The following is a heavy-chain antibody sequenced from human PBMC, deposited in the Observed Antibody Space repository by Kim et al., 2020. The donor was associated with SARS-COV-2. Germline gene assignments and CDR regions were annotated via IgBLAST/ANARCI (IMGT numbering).Heavy chain of an antibody. D-gene: IGHD2-2*01. CDR1: GFSLSTSGMC. V-gene: IGHV2-70*11. CDR3: ARIRCYCSSTSCQAAYFDY. J-gene: IGHJ4*02. CDR2: IDWDDDK. Sequence: SGPTLVKSTQTLTLTCTFSGFSLSTSGMCVSWIRQPPGKALEWLARIDWDDDKYYSTSLKTRLTISKDTSKNQVVLTMTNIDPVDTATYYCARIRCYCSSTSCQAAYFDYWGQGTLVTVSS.